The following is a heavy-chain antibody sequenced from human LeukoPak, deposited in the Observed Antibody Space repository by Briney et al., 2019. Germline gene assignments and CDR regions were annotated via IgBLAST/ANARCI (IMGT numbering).Heavy chain of an antibody. CDR1: GGTFSSYA. D-gene: IGHD6-13*01. J-gene: IGHJ3*02. Sequence: ASVKVSCKASGGTFSSYAISWVRQAPEQGLEWMGRINPNSGGTNYAQKFQGRVTMTRDTSISTAYMELSRLRSDDTAVYYCARDPSSRGRAFDIWGQGTMVTVSS. V-gene: IGHV1-2*06. CDR3: ARDPSSRGRAFDI. CDR2: INPNSGGT.